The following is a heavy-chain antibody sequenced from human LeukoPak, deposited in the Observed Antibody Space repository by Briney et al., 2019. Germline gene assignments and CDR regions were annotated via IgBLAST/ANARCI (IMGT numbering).Heavy chain of an antibody. J-gene: IGHJ6*02. V-gene: IGHV4-61*02. Sequence: PSLTLSLTCTVSGGSISSGSYYWNWIRQPAGKGLEWIGRIYSNGSTNYNPSLKSRVTISADTSKNQFSLRLRFVTAADTAVYYCARRGDVWGQGTTVTVSS. CDR3: ARRGDV. CDR2: IYSNGST. CDR1: GGSISSGSYY.